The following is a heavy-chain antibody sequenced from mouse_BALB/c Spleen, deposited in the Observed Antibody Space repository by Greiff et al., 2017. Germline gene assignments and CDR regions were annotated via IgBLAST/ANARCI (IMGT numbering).Heavy chain of an antibody. CDR2: INPSTGYT. V-gene: IGHV1-7*01. D-gene: IGHD1-1*01. Sequence: QVQLQQSGAELAKPGASVKMSCKASGYTFTSYWMHWVKQRPGQGLEWIGYINPSTGYTEYNQKFKDKATLTADKSSSTAYMQLSSLTSEDSAVYYCAFITTVVSWYFDVWGAGTTVTVSS. CDR3: AFITTVVSWYFDV. J-gene: IGHJ1*01. CDR1: GYTFTSYW.